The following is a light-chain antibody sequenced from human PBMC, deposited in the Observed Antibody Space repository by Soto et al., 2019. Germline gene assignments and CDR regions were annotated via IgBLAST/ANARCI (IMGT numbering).Light chain of an antibody. V-gene: IGKV1-5*03. Sequence: DIQMTQSPSTLSASIGDRVTITCRASQSISSWLAWYQQKPGKAPKLLIYKASSLESGVPPRFSGSGSGTEFTLAISSLQADDFATYYCPQYKSYSLTFGGGTKVEIK. CDR3: PQYKSYSLT. J-gene: IGKJ4*01. CDR2: KAS. CDR1: QSISSW.